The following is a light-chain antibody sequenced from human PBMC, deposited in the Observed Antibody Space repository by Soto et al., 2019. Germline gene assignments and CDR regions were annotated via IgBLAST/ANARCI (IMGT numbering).Light chain of an antibody. CDR3: ETCDSNTHV. Sequence: QLVLTQSSSASASLGSSVKLTCTLSSGHSSYIIAWHQQQPGRAPRYLMKLEGSGSYNKGSGVPDRFSGSRSGADRYLTISNLQFEDEADYYCETCDSNTHVFGGGTKLT. V-gene: IGLV4-60*02. J-gene: IGLJ3*02. CDR1: SGHSSYI. CDR2: LEGSGSY.